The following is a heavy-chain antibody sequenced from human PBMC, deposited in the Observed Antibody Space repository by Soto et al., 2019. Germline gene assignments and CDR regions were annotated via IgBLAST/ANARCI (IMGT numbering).Heavy chain of an antibody. CDR2: INHSGST. CDR3: ARVWAIAARRGNWFDP. D-gene: IGHD6-6*01. Sequence: QVQLQQWGAGLLKPSETLSLTCAVYGGSFSGYYWSWIRQPPGKGLEWIGEINHSGSTNYNPSLKSRVTISVDTSKNQFSLKLSSVTAADTAMYYCARVWAIAARRGNWFDPWGQGTLVTVSS. CDR1: GGSFSGYY. J-gene: IGHJ5*02. V-gene: IGHV4-34*01.